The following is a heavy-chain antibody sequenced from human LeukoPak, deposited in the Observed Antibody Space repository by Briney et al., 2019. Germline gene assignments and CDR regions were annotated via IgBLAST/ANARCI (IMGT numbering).Heavy chain of an antibody. Sequence: GGSLRLSCAASGFTFSSYAMSWVRQAPGKGLEWVSAISGSGGSTYYADSVKGRFTISRGNSKNTLYLQMNSLRAEDTAVYYCAKAQRPYYYDSSGSGYWGQGTLVTVSS. CDR2: ISGSGGST. CDR1: GFTFSSYA. CDR3: AKAQRPYYYDSSGSGY. J-gene: IGHJ4*02. D-gene: IGHD3-22*01. V-gene: IGHV3-23*01.